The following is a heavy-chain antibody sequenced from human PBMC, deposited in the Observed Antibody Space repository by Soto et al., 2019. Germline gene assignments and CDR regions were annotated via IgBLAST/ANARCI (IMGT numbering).Heavy chain of an antibody. CDR3: ATSYDTGFDP. Sequence: QLQLVQSAAEVKKPGASVRVSGKAYGYPFIKYGISWIRQAPEQGLEWMGWIKVDSGYTNYAQKFQGRVTMTADTSSDTAFMELRSLRLDDTAVYFCATSYDTGFDPWGQGTLVSVSS. D-gene: IGHD3-9*01. V-gene: IGHV1-18*04. CDR1: GYPFIKYG. CDR2: IKVDSGYT. J-gene: IGHJ5*02.